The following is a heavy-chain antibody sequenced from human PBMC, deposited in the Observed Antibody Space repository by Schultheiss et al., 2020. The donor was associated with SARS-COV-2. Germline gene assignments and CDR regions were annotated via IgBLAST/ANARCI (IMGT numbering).Heavy chain of an antibody. Sequence: SETLSLTCTVSGGSISSYYWSWIRQPPGKGLEWIGYIYYSGSTNYNPSLKSRVTISVDTSKNQFSLKLSSVTAADTAVYYCARDGNGGLSGYLDYWGQGTLVTVSS. V-gene: IGHV4-59*01. D-gene: IGHD4-23*01. J-gene: IGHJ4*02. CDR3: ARDGNGGLSGYLDY. CDR1: GGSISSYY. CDR2: IYYSGST.